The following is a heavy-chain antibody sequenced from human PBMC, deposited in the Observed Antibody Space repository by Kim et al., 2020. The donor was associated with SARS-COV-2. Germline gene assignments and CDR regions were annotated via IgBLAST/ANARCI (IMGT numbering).Heavy chain of an antibody. CDR3: EKGKGGITIFPAPLDY. CDR2: ISGSGGST. Sequence: GGSLRLSCAASGFTFSSYAMSWVRQAPGKGLEWVSAISGSGGSTYYADSVKGRFTISRDNSKNTLYLQMNSLRAEDTAVYYCEKGKGGITIFPAPLDYWGQGTLVTVSS. J-gene: IGHJ4*02. D-gene: IGHD3-9*01. CDR1: GFTFSSYA. V-gene: IGHV3-23*01.